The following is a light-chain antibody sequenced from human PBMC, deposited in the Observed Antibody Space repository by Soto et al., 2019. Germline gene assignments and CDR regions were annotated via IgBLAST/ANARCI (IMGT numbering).Light chain of an antibody. Sequence: QSVLTQPASVSGSPGQSITISCTGTSSDVGGYDSVSWYRQYPGKAPKLIIFDVTDRPSGISTRFSGSKSGNTASLTISGLQAEDEAVFYCTSYTSRSTVVFGSGTKVTVL. CDR2: DVT. J-gene: IGLJ1*01. V-gene: IGLV2-14*01. CDR3: TSYTSRSTVV. CDR1: SSDVGGYDS.